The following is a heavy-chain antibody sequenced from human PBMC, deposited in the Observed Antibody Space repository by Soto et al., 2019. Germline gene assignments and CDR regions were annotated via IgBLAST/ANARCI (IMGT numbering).Heavy chain of an antibody. CDR3: ATAPWNDDTTG. J-gene: IGHJ4*02. D-gene: IGHD1-1*01. CDR2: ISSSSSTI. CDR1: EFTFSSYH. Sequence: EVQLVESGGGLVQPGGSLRLSCAASEFTFSSYHRNWVRQAPGKGLEWVSYISSSSSTIHYADSVKGRFTISRDNAKNSLYLQMNSLRAEDTAVYYCATAPWNDDTTGWGQGTLVTVSS. V-gene: IGHV3-48*01.